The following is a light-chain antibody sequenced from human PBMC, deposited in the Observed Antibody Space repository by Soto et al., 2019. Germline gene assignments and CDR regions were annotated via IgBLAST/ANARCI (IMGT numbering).Light chain of an antibody. J-gene: IGLJ3*02. Sequence: QPVLTQSPSASASLGASVNLTCTLSSGHSTYVIAWHQQQPEKGPRYLMKLYSDGSHNKGDGVPDRFSGSSSGAERYLTISSLQSEDEADYYCQTWGTGIRVFGGGTKVTVL. CDR1: SGHSTYV. CDR2: LYSDGSH. CDR3: QTWGTGIRV. V-gene: IGLV4-69*01.